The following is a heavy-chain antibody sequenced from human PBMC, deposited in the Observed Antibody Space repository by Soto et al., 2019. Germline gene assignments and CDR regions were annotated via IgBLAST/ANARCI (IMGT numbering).Heavy chain of an antibody. Sequence: TLSLTCTVSGGSISSYYWSWIRQPPGRGLEWIGYIYYSGSTNYNPSLKSRVTISVDTSKNQFSLKLSSVTAADTAVYYCARHDSSGWYLGSLDPWGQGTLVTVSS. CDR1: GGSISSYY. CDR2: IYYSGST. J-gene: IGHJ5*02. V-gene: IGHV4-59*08. D-gene: IGHD6-19*01. CDR3: ARHDSSGWYLGSLDP.